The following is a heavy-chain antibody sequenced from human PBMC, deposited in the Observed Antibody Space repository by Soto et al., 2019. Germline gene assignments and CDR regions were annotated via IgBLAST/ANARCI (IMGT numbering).Heavy chain of an antibody. CDR1: GFTFSSYG. CDR3: AKDSGDYSYYFDY. Sequence: QVQLVGSGGGVVQPGRSLRLSCAASGFTFSSYGMHWVRQAPGKGLEWVAVISYDGSNKYYADSVKGRFTISRDNSKNTLYLQMNSLRAEDTAVYYCAKDSGDYSYYFDYWGQGTLVTVSS. CDR2: ISYDGSNK. V-gene: IGHV3-30*18. J-gene: IGHJ4*02. D-gene: IGHD4-17*01.